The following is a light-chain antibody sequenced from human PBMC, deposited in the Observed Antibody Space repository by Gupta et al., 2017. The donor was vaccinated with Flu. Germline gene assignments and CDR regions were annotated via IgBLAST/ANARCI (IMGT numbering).Light chain of an antibody. CDR2: EVI. Sequence: QSALTQPPSASGSPGQSVTISCTGTSSDVGGYNYVSWYQQHPTKAPKLLIYEVIKRPSGVPDRFSGSKSATTASLTISALQTEDEAYYYCSSYASSNNWVFGGGTKLTVL. J-gene: IGLJ3*02. CDR1: SSDVGGYNY. V-gene: IGLV2-8*01. CDR3: SSYASSNNWV.